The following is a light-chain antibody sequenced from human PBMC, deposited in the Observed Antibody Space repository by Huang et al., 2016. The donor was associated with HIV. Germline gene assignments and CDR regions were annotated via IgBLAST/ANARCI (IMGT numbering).Light chain of an antibody. J-gene: IGKJ2*01. CDR1: QNINRY. CDR2: GAS. CDR3: QQSAVTPRT. Sequence: DIQITQSPSSLSASVGDRVIITCRASQNINRYLNWYQQQPGKAPNILISGASKLHSGVPSSFSGSGSGTHFTLAISSLQPEDSATYYCQQSAVTPRTFGQGTKLEI. V-gene: IGKV1-39*01.